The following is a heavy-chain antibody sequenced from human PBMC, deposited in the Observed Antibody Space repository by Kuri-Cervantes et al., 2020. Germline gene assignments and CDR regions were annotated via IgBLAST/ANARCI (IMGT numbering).Heavy chain of an antibody. V-gene: IGHV3-21*01. CDR1: GFTFSSYS. CDR3: ARGWASIAVGFDY. J-gene: IGHJ4*02. CDR2: ISSSSSYI. D-gene: IGHD6-19*01. Sequence: GESLKIFCAASGFTFSSYSMNWVRQAPGKGLEWVSSISSSSSYIYYADSVKGRFTISRDNAKNSLYLQMNSLRAEDTAVYYCARGWASIAVGFDYWGQGTLVTVSS.